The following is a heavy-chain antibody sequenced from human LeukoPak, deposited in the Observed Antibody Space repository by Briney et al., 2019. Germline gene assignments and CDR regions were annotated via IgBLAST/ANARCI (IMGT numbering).Heavy chain of an antibody. CDR1: GDSISSGGYY. Sequence: PSETLSLTCTVSGDSISSGGYYWSWIRQPAGKRLEWIGRIYSSGSTNYNPSLKSRVTISVDTSKNQFSLKLTSVTVADKAVYYCAREFLDSSGYYYHDTYDIWGQGTMVTVSS. V-gene: IGHV4-61*02. CDR2: IYSSGST. D-gene: IGHD3-22*01. J-gene: IGHJ3*02. CDR3: AREFLDSSGYYYHDTYDI.